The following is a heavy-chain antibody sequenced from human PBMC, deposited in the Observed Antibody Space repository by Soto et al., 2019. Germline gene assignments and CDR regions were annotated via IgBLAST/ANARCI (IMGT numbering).Heavy chain of an antibody. V-gene: IGHV1-69*01. CDR1: GGTFRSYA. CDR2: IIPLFGTT. J-gene: IGHJ3*01. D-gene: IGHD3-16*01. Sequence: QVQLVQSGAEVKKPGSSMKVSCKASGGTFRSYAISWVRQAPGQGLEWMGGIIPLFGTTDYAQKFQGRVTITADESTSTAYMELSRLRPEDTAVYYCARDHTGKLGTYAALHVWGQGTMVTVSS. CDR3: ARDHTGKLGTYAALHV.